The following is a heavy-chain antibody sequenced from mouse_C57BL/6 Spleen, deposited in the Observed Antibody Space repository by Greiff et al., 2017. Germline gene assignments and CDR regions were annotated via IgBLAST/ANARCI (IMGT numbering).Heavy chain of an antibody. CDR3: VRDQGYGSSWYFDV. D-gene: IGHD1-1*01. V-gene: IGHV10-3*01. J-gene: IGHJ1*03. CDR2: IRSKSSNYAT. Sequence: EVQLVESGGGLVQPKGSLKLSCAASGFTFNTYAMHWVRQAPGKGLEWVARIRSKSSNYATYYADSVKDRFTISRDDSQSMLYLQMNNLKTEDTAMYYCVRDQGYGSSWYFDVWGTGTTVTVSS. CDR1: GFTFNTYA.